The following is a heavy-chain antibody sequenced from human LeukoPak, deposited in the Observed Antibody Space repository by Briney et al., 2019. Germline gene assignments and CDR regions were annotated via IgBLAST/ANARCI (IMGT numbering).Heavy chain of an antibody. V-gene: IGHV3-30*01. D-gene: IGHD6-13*01. Sequence: GGSLRLSCVASGFPFTSYSFHWVRQAPGKGLEWVALLSYDGSIKHYADSVKGRFTLSRDNSKSSVYLQMDSLKADDTAVYYCARGVSTWYRIDYWGQGTLVTVSS. CDR1: GFPFTSYS. CDR2: LSYDGSIK. CDR3: ARGVSTWYRIDY. J-gene: IGHJ4*02.